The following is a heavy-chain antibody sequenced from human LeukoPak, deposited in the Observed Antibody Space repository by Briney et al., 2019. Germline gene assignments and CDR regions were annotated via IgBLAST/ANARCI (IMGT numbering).Heavy chain of an antibody. D-gene: IGHD3-10*01. Sequence: TGGSLRLSCAASGFPLSSYAMSWVRQAPGKGLEWVAFIRYDGSNKYYADSVKGRFTISRDNSKNTLYLQMNSLRAEDTAVYYCAKDRDTYNYGSGSYGPGFDYWGQGTLVTVSS. V-gene: IGHV3-30*02. CDR1: GFPLSSYA. CDR3: AKDRDTYNYGSGSYGPGFDY. CDR2: IRYDGSNK. J-gene: IGHJ4*02.